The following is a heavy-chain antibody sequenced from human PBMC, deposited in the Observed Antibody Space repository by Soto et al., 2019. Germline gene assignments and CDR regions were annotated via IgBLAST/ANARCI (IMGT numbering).Heavy chain of an antibody. CDR1: GFTVSNFY. D-gene: IGHD3-3*01. J-gene: IGHJ4*02. Sequence: EVQLVESGGGLVQPGGSLRLSCAASGFTVSNFYMTWVRQAPGKGLECVSVISSGGSTYYADSVKVRFTISRDNSKNTLYLEMYSLRAGYTAVYYCARDTFGGAYDFWHGGQGTLVTVAS. CDR3: ARDTFGGAYDFWH. CDR2: ISSGGST. V-gene: IGHV3-66*01.